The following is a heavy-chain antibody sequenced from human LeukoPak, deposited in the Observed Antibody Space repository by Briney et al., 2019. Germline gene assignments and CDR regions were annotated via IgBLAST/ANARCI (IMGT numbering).Heavy chain of an antibody. CDR2: LSGRGRDT. CDR1: GFSFSTYA. V-gene: IGHV3-23*01. J-gene: IGHJ4*02. CDR3: AKRSSTASGYFDF. Sequence: GGSLRLSCAASGFSFSTYAMSWVRQAPGKGLEWLSALSGRGRDTNYADSVKGRFTISRDNSKNTIYLQMNSLRAEDTAIYYCAKRSSTASGYFDFWGRGSLVTVSS. D-gene: IGHD3-22*01.